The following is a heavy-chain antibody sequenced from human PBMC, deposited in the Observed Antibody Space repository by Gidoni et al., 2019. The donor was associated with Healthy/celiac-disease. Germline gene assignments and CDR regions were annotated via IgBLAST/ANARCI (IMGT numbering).Heavy chain of an antibody. Sequence: LEWVAVISYDGSNKYYADSVKGRFTISRDNSKNTLYMKMNSLRAEDTAVYYCAKDNGSYGMDVWGQGTTVTVSS. D-gene: IGHD3-10*01. J-gene: IGHJ6*02. CDR3: AKDNGSYGMDV. V-gene: IGHV3-30*18. CDR2: ISYDGSNK.